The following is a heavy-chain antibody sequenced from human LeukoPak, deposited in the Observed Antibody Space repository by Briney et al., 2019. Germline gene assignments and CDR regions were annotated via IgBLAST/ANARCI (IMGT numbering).Heavy chain of an antibody. J-gene: IGHJ3*01. Sequence: GGSLRLSCAASGFTVSSNYMSWVRQAPGKGLEWVAVIRSDGNNKYYVDSVKGRFTVSRDKSKNTLYLQMNSLRAEDTAVYYCAREYSGSYYVAAFDVWGQGTLVTVSS. CDR1: GFTVSSNY. V-gene: IGHV3-33*08. CDR3: AREYSGSYYVAAFDV. D-gene: IGHD1-26*01. CDR2: IRSDGNNK.